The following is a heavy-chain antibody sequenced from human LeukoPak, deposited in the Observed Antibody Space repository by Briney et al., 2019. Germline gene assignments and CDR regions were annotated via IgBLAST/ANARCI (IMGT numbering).Heavy chain of an antibody. J-gene: IGHJ4*02. V-gene: IGHV4-34*01. D-gene: IGHD3-3*01. CDR1: GGSISSYH. Sequence: PSETLSLTCTVSGGSISSYHWSWIRQPPGKGLEWIGEINHSGSTNYNPSLKSRVTISEDTSKNQFSLKMTSVTAADTAVYYCARLVVSFYVTNNFWVYFDYWGQGTLVTISS. CDR3: ARLVVSFYVTNNFWVYFDY. CDR2: INHSGST.